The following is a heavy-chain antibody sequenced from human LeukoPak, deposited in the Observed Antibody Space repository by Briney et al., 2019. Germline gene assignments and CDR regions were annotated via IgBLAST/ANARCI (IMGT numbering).Heavy chain of an antibody. CDR1: GYSFNTYW. CDR3: ARLLGSSWTFDY. Sequence: GESLKISCKGSGYSFNTYWLAWVRQMPGKGLEWMGIIYPGDSDTRYSPSFQGQVTISADKSISTAYLHWSSLKASDTAMYYCARLLGSSWTFDYWGQGTLVTVSS. D-gene: IGHD6-13*01. J-gene: IGHJ4*02. CDR2: IYPGDSDT. V-gene: IGHV5-51*01.